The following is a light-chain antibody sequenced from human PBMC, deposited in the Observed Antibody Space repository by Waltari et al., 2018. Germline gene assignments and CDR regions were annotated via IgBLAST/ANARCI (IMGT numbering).Light chain of an antibody. J-gene: IGLJ1*01. V-gene: IGLV1-40*01. Sequence: QSVLTQPPSVSGAPGQRVTISCTGSSSNIGAGYDVQWYRQVPGGAPQLLSYSPPRRPSGGPDRFSGSKSGTSASLAITGLQAEDEADYYCQSYDTRLDASYVCGPGTRVSVL. CDR1: SSNIGAGYD. CDR3: QSYDTRLDASYV. CDR2: SPP.